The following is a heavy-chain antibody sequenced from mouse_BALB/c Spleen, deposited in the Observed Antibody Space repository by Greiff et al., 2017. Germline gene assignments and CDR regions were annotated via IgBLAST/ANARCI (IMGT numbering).Heavy chain of an antibody. Sequence: EVQVVESGGGLVKPGGSLKLSCAASGFTFSDYYMYWVRQTPEKRLEWVATISDGGSYTYYPDSVKGRFTISRDNAKNNLYLQMSSLKSEDTAMYYCARGMGRGNLDYWGQGTTLTVSS. CDR3: ARGMGRGNLDY. V-gene: IGHV5-4*02. D-gene: IGHD4-1*01. CDR2: ISDGGSYT. J-gene: IGHJ2*01. CDR1: GFTFSDYY.